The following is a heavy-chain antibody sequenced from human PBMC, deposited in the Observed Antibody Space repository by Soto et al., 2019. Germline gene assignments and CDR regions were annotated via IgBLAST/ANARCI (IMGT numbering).Heavy chain of an antibody. CDR3: AHRQLWFGWFDP. V-gene: IGHV2-5*02. Sequence: QITLKESGPTLVKPTQPLTLTCTFSGFSLSTSGVGVGWIRQPPGKALEWLALLYWDDDKRYSPSLKSRLTITKDTSKIQVVLTMTNMDPVDTATYYCAHRQLWFGWFDPWGQGTLVTVSS. CDR2: LYWDDDK. D-gene: IGHD5-18*01. CDR1: GFSLSTSGVG. J-gene: IGHJ5*02.